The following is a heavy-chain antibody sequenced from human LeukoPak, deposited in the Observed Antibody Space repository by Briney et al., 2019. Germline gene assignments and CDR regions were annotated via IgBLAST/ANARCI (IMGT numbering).Heavy chain of an antibody. CDR2: INEDATTI. Sequence: PGGSLRLSCAASGFAFSAYWMHWVRQAPGKGLEWVARINEDATTISYADSVKGRFIISRDNTKKSLYLQMNNLSAEDTAVYYCVRDLVFVWPPGDDFDFWGQGTLVIVSS. D-gene: IGHD3-16*01. CDR3: VRDLVFVWPPGDDFDF. V-gene: IGHV3-74*01. CDR1: GFAFSAYW. J-gene: IGHJ4*02.